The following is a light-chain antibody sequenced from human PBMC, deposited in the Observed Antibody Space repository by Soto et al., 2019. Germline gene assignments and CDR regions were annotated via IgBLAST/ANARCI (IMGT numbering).Light chain of an antibody. Sequence: QSALTQPASVSGSPGQSITISCTGTNGDVGSYGLVSWYQQYPGKAPKLIIYEVNKRPSGVSNRFSGAKSGNTASLTISGLQTEDEADYDCCSYAGGNTLIFGGGTKVTVL. CDR1: NGDVGSYGL. CDR3: CSYAGGNTLI. J-gene: IGLJ2*01. V-gene: IGLV2-23*02. CDR2: EVN.